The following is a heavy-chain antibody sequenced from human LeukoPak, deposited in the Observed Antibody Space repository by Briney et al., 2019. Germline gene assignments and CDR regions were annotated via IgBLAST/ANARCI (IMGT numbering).Heavy chain of an antibody. CDR2: IKQDGNER. V-gene: IGHV3-7*01. Sequence: GGSLRLSCAASGFTFDSYWMSWVRQAPGKGLEWVANIKQDGNERYYVDSVKGRFTIYRDNAENSLYLQMNSLRAEDTAVYYCTRDPLTQNDYWGQGTLVTVSS. CDR3: TRDPLTQNDY. D-gene: IGHD1-14*01. CDR1: GFTFDSYW. J-gene: IGHJ4*02.